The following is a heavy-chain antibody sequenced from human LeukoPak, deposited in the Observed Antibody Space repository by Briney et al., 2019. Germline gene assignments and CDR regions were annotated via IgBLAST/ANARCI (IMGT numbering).Heavy chain of an antibody. CDR3: ARAVGTSYYYYGMDV. V-gene: IGHV4-59*01. Sequence: SETLSLTCTVSGGSISSYYWSWIRQPPGKGLEWIGYIYYSGSTNYNPSLKSRVTISVDTSKNQFSLKLSSVTAADTAVYYCARAVGTSYYYYGMDVWGQGTTVTVSS. CDR2: IYYSGST. CDR1: GGSISSYY. D-gene: IGHD1-14*01. J-gene: IGHJ6*02.